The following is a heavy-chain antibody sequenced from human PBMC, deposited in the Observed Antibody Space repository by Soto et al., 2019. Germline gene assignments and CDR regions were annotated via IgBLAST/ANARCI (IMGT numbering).Heavy chain of an antibody. CDR1: GYTFTRYT. CDR2: INPDNGNT. J-gene: IGHJ5*02. V-gene: IGHV1-3*01. CDR3: ARGIATGQLDP. Sequence: GASVKVSCKASGYTFTRYTMNWVRQAPGQRLEWMGWINPDNGNTKSSQKFQDRVIITRDTSASTAYMDLSSLRSEDTAVYYCARGIATGQLDPWXQGTLVTVSS. D-gene: IGHD2-15*01.